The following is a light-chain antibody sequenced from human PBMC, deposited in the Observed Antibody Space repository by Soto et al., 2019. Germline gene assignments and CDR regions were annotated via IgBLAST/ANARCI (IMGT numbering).Light chain of an antibody. CDR2: DND. Sequence: QSALTQPPSVSAAPGQKVTVSCSGSRSNIGNNYVSWYQHLPGTAPKLLIYDNDKRPSGIPDRFSASKSGTSATLDITGLQTGDEAGYYCEAWDSNLSGGVFGGGTKLTVL. CDR3: EAWDSNLSGGV. CDR1: RSNIGNNY. V-gene: IGLV1-51*01. J-gene: IGLJ3*02.